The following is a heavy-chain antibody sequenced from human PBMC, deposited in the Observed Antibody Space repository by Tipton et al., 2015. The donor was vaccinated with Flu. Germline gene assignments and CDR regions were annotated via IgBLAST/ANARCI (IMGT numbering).Heavy chain of an antibody. CDR2: IYYSGST. Sequence: TLSLTCTVSGGSISNSGYYWNWIRQHPGKGLEWIGYIYYSGSTYYNPSLKSRVTISVDTSKNQFSLKLISVTAADTAEYYCASLIAARGRYYSDYWGQGTLVTVSS. CDR1: GGSISNSGYY. V-gene: IGHV4-31*03. D-gene: IGHD6-6*01. J-gene: IGHJ4*02. CDR3: ASLIAARGRYYSDY.